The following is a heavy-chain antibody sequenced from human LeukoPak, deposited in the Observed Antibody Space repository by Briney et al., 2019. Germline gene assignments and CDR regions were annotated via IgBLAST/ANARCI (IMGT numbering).Heavy chain of an antibody. V-gene: IGHV4-4*09. Sequence: SETLSLTCTVSGGSISSYYWSWIRQPPGKGLEWIGYIHSSGSANYNPSLKSRVTMSVDASKNQFSLKLSSVTAADTAVYYCARRGGVGIGGRPSNYYYMDVWGKGTTVTVSS. CDR2: IHSSGSA. CDR1: GGSISSYY. J-gene: IGHJ6*03. D-gene: IGHD6-6*01. CDR3: ARRGGVGIGGRPSNYYYMDV.